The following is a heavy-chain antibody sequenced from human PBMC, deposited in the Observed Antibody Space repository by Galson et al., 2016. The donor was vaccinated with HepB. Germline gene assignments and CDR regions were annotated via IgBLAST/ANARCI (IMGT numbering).Heavy chain of an antibody. CDR1: GFTFSSHP. CDR2: IGSRGDDT. D-gene: IGHD2-2*01. J-gene: IGHJ4*02. CDR3: AKRVSSSKYFDY. V-gene: IGHV3-23*01. Sequence: SLRLSCAGSGFTFSSHPMNWVRQAPGKGLEWVSSIGSRGDDTYYADSVKGRFTVSRDNPKNTLYMQMNSLRADDTAVYYCAKRVSSSKYFDYWGQRTLVTVSS.